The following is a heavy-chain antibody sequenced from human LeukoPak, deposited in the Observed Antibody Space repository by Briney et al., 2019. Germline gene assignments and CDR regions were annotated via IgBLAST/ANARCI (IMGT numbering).Heavy chain of an antibody. CDR1: GGSVSSGSYY. D-gene: IGHD3-10*01. CDR3: ARGVPSGRFGLDV. J-gene: IGHJ6*02. Sequence: PSEPLSLTCTVSGGSVSSGSYYWSWIRQPPGKGLEWIGYSSYSGSIRYNPSLKSRVTKSVDTSKSQFSLRLSSVTAADTAVYYCARGVPSGRFGLDVWGQGTTVT. V-gene: IGHV4-61*01. CDR2: SSYSGSI.